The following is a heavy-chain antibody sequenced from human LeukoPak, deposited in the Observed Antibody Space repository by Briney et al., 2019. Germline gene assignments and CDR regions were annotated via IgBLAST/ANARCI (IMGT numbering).Heavy chain of an antibody. D-gene: IGHD3-10*01. J-gene: IGHJ6*02. Sequence: SETLSLTCTVSGGSISSSSYYWGWIRQPPGKGLEWIGSIYYSGSTYYNPSLKSRVTISVDTSKNHFSLKLSSVTAADTAVYYCARSYGSGSYSSYYGVDVWGQGTTVTASS. CDR2: IYYSGST. V-gene: IGHV4-39*02. CDR3: ARSYGSGSYSSYYGVDV. CDR1: GGSISSSSYY.